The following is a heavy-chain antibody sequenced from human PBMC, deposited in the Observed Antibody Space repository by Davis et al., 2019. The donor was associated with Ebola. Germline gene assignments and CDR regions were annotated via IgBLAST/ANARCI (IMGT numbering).Heavy chain of an antibody. D-gene: IGHD3-10*01. CDR2: ISYDGSNK. Sequence: PGGSLRLSCAASGFTFSSYAMHWVRQAPGKGLEWVAVISYDGSNKYYADSVKGRFTISRDNSKNTLYLQMNSLRAEDTAVYYCARNSGSWGQGTLVTVSS. J-gene: IGHJ5*02. CDR1: GFTFSSYA. V-gene: IGHV3-30*14. CDR3: ARNSGS.